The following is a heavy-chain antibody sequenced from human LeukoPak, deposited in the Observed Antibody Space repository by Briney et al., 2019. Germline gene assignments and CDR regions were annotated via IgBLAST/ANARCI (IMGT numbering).Heavy chain of an antibody. J-gene: IGHJ4*02. D-gene: IGHD3-10*01. CDR3: ARVRGDYYFDY. CDR1: GFTFGTYW. CDR2: IKQAGSEK. Sequence: GGSLRLSCAASGFTFGTYWMSWVRQAPGKGLEWVANIKQAGSEKYYVDSEKGRFTIFRDNAKNSLYLQVNSLRAEDTAIYHCARVRGDYYFDYWGQGTLVTVSS. V-gene: IGHV3-7*04.